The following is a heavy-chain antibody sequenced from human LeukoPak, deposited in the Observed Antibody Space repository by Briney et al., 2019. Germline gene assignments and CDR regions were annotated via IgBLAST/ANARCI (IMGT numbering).Heavy chain of an antibody. CDR3: ARDKNLGGKYDFWSGYYYYYGMDV. CDR1: GFTFSSYS. J-gene: IGHJ6*02. D-gene: IGHD3-3*01. CDR2: ISSSSSYI. Sequence: GGSLRLSCAASGFTFSSYSMNWVRQAPGKGLEWVSSISSSSSYIYYADSVKGRFTISRDNAKNSLYLQMNSLRAEDTAVYYCARDKNLGGKYDFWSGYYYYYGMDVWGQGTMVTVSS. V-gene: IGHV3-21*01.